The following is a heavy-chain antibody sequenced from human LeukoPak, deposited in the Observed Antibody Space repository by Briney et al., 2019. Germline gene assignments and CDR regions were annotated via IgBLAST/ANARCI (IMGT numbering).Heavy chain of an antibody. CDR2: INPNSGGT. CDR3: ARDPAATGSTAEDY. J-gene: IGHJ4*02. D-gene: IGHD6-13*01. Sequence: GASVTVSFKSSGYTFTVYYMHWVRQAPGQGLERMGWINPNSGGTNYAQKFQGRVAMTRDTSISTVYMELSRLKSDDTAVYYCARDPAATGSTAEDYWGQGTLVTVSS. CDR1: GYTFTVYY. V-gene: IGHV1-2*02.